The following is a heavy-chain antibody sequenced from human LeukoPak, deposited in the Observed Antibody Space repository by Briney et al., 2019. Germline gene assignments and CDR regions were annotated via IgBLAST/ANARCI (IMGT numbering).Heavy chain of an antibody. J-gene: IGHJ4*02. D-gene: IGHD6-6*01. Sequence: GGSLRLSCAASGFTFSSYSMNWVRQAPRKGLEWVSSISSSSSYIYYADSVKGRFTISRDNAKNSLYLQMNSLRAEDTAAYYCARAARPGFDYWGQGTLVTVSS. CDR3: ARAARPGFDY. CDR2: ISSSSSYI. CDR1: GFTFSSYS. V-gene: IGHV3-21*01.